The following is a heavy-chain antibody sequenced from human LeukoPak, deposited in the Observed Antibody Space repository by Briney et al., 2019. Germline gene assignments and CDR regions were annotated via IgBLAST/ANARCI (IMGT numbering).Heavy chain of an antibody. CDR2: IYYSGST. V-gene: IGHV4-59*08. CDR3: ARQGAALGDLYYFDY. Sequence: SETLSLTCTVSGGSISSYYWSWIRQPPGKGLEWIGYIYYSGSTNYNPSLKSRVTISVDTSKNQFSLKLSSVTAADTAVYYCARQGAALGDLYYFDYWGQGTLVTVSS. D-gene: IGHD4-17*01. CDR1: GGSISSYY. J-gene: IGHJ4*02.